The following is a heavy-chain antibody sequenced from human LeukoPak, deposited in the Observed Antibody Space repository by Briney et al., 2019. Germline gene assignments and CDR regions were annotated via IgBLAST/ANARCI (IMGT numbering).Heavy chain of an antibody. CDR3: ARPPKAGKHPDLFDY. CDR1: GYTFSNYW. V-gene: IGHV5-51*01. Sequence: GESLKISRKGSGYTFSNYWIAWVRQMPGKGLEWMGIIYPGDSDTRYSPSFQGQVTISADKSISTAYLQWSSLKASDTAMYYCARPPKAGKHPDLFDYWGQGTLVTVSS. J-gene: IGHJ4*02. CDR2: IYPGDSDT. D-gene: IGHD1-14*01.